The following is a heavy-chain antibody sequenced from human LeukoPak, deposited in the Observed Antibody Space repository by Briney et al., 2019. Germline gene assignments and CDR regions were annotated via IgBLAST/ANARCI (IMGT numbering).Heavy chain of an antibody. V-gene: IGHV4-39*07. CDR1: GGSISRSSYY. Sequence: SETLSLTCTVSGGSISRSSYYWGWIRQPPGKGLEWIGSIYYSGSTYYNPSLKSRVTISVDTSKNQSSLKLSSVTAADTAVYYCARVGGHRVVPLWGQGTLVTVSS. CDR2: IYYSGST. J-gene: IGHJ4*02. D-gene: IGHD2-2*01. CDR3: ARVGGHRVVPL.